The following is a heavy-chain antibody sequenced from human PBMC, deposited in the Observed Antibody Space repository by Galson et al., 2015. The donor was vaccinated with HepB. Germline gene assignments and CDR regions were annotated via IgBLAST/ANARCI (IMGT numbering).Heavy chain of an antibody. D-gene: IGHD2-2*01. CDR2: FYYTGNT. CDR1: GRSISSSSYY. Sequence: ETLSLTCTVSGRSISSSSYYWGWLRQPPGKGLEWIGSFYYTGNTHYNPSLKSRVTISGDTSKNQFSLQLNSVTAADTAVYYCARHERESKTYAADNWGQGTPVTVSS. J-gene: IGHJ4*02. CDR3: ARHERESKTYAADN. V-gene: IGHV4-39*01.